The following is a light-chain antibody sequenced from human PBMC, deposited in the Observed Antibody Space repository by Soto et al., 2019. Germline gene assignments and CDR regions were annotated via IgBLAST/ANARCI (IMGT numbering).Light chain of an antibody. CDR3: SSYTSSSTLWV. Sequence: QSVLTQPASVSGSPGQSITISCTGTSSDVGGYNYVSWYQQHPGKAPKLMIYEVSNRPSGVSNRFSGSKSGNTASLTISGRQAEDEADYYCSSYTSSSTLWVFGGGTKVTVL. CDR2: EVS. J-gene: IGLJ3*02. V-gene: IGLV2-14*01. CDR1: SSDVGGYNY.